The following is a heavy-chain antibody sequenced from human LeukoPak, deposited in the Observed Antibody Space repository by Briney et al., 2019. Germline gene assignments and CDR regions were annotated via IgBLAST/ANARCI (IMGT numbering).Heavy chain of an antibody. CDR3: ARGTSSLYYLDY. CDR2: IYAGNSDT. Sequence: GESLQISCTGSGYSFSSYWIAWVRQTPGKGLEWMAIIYAGNSDTTYSPSFQGRVTISADRSLSNAYLQWSSLEASDTAMYFCARGTSSLYYLDYWGQGTLVTVSS. CDR1: GYSFSSYW. V-gene: IGHV5-51*01. D-gene: IGHD3-10*01. J-gene: IGHJ4*02.